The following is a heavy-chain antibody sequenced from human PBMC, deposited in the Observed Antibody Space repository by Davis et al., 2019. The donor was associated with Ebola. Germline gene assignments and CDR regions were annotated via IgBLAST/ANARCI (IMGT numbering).Heavy chain of an antibody. CDR1: GFTFSSYA. D-gene: IGHD6-13*01. J-gene: IGHJ4*02. V-gene: IGHV3-48*03. Sequence: GESLKISCAASGFTFSSYAMSWVPHAPRILLFSFSYISSSGSTIYYADSVKGRFTISRDNAKNSLYLQMNSLSAEDTAVYYCARVQQQLAFSVPDYWGQGTLVTVSS. CDR3: ARVQQQLAFSVPDY. CDR2: ISSSGSTI.